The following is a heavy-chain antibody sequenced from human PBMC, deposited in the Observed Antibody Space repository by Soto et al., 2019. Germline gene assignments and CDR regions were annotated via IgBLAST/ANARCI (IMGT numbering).Heavy chain of an antibody. Sequence: SETPSLTRTGSGGSISSYYWSRIRQPAGKGLEWIGRIYTSGSTNYNPSLKSRVTMSVDTSKNQFSLKLSSVTAADTAVYYCASYSSGPREHWFDPWGQGTLVTVSS. CDR2: IYTSGST. D-gene: IGHD3-10*01. J-gene: IGHJ5*02. V-gene: IGHV4-4*07. CDR3: ASYSSGPREHWFDP. CDR1: GGSISSYY.